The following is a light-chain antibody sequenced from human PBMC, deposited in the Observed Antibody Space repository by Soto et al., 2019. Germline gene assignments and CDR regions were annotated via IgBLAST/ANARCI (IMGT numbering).Light chain of an antibody. V-gene: IGLV2-8*01. J-gene: IGLJ2*01. CDR2: DVT. Sequence: QSALSQPPSASGSPGQSVTISCTGTNSDIGAFTYVSWYQQHPGRAPRLIIYDVTKLPSGVPDRFSGSKSGNTASLTVSGLHVDDEADYFCSSYAVNKKLLFGGGTKLTVL. CDR1: NSDIGAFTY. CDR3: SSYAVNKKLL.